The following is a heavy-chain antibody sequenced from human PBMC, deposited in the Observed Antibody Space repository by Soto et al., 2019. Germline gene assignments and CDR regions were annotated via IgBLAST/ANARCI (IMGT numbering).Heavy chain of an antibody. CDR3: ARDGLPGEGIALDY. J-gene: IGHJ4*02. CDR1: GYTFTTYP. V-gene: IGHV1-3*04. Sequence: QVQLVQSGAEMKKPGASVKVSCRASGYTFTTYPLYWVRQAPGHRLEWMGWINTANGGTKYSQNFQGRVTLTRDTSASTAYLELGSLISEDRALYYCARDGLPGEGIALDYWGQGTLVTVSS. D-gene: IGHD2-21*01. CDR2: INTANGGT.